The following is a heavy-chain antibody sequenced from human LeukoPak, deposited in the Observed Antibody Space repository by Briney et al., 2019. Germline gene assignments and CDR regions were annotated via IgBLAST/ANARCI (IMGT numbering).Heavy chain of an antibody. V-gene: IGHV4-39*07. CDR2: IYYSGST. CDR1: GGSISSSSYY. CDR3: ARFYSSVLDY. Sequence: MPSETLSLTCTVSGGSISSSSYYWGWIRQPPGKGLEWIGSIYYSGSTYYNPSLKSRVTISVDTSKNQFSLKLSSVTAADTAVYYCARFYSSVLDYWGQGTLVTVSS. D-gene: IGHD6-25*01. J-gene: IGHJ4*02.